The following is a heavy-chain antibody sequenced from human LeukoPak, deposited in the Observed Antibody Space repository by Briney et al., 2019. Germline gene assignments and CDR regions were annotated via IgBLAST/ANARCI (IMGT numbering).Heavy chain of an antibody. CDR1: GFSISSYA. CDR3: AKDQVGWTSSRFDP. CDR2: LNTNGNT. J-gene: IGHJ5*02. V-gene: IGHV3-23*01. Sequence: PGGSLRLSCAASGFSISSYAMSWVRQAPGKGLEWVSGLNTNGNTYNADSVKGRLTISRDISRNTLYLQMNSLRVEDTAVYYCAKDQVGWTSSRFDPWGQETVVTVSS. D-gene: IGHD6-6*01.